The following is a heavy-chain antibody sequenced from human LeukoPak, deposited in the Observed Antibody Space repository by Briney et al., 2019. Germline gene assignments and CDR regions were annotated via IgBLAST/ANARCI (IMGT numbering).Heavy chain of an antibody. CDR1: GYSFTSYW. CDR2: IYPGDSDT. V-gene: IGHV5-51*01. D-gene: IGHD1-26*01. CDR3: ASSGVEPSYYYGMDV. J-gene: IGHJ6*02. Sequence: GESLKTSCKGSGYSFTSYWIGWVRQMPGKGLEWMGIIYPGDSDTRYSPSFQGQVTISADKSISTAYLQWSSLKASDTAMYYCASSGVEPSYYYGMDVWGQGTTVTVSS.